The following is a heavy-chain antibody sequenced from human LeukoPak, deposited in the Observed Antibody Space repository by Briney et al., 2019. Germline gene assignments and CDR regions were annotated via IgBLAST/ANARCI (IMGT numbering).Heavy chain of an antibody. D-gene: IGHD6-19*01. V-gene: IGHV4-34*01. CDR1: GAAFSNYY. CDR2: INHSGYT. Sequence: SETLTLTCAVSGAAFSNYYWSWVRQSPRKGLEWIGEINHSGYTNYNPSLKSRVTMSIDTSKNQFSLMLTSVTAADTAVYYCTRPVAGHPDWGQGTLVTVSS. J-gene: IGHJ4*02. CDR3: TRPVAGHPD.